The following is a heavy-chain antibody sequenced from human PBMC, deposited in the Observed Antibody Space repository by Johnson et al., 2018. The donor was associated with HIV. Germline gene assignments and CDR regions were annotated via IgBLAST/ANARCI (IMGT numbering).Heavy chain of an antibody. CDR2: IRYDGSNK. CDR1: GFTFNNYD. CDR3: AKFPYTAMASDAFDI. D-gene: IGHD5-18*01. J-gene: IGHJ3*02. Sequence: QVQLVESGGGVVQPGGSLRLSCAASGFTFNNYDMHWARQAPGKGLEWVAFIRYDGSNKYYADSVKGRFTISRDNSKNTLYLQMNSLRAEDTAVYYCAKFPYTAMASDAFDIWGQGTMVTVSS. V-gene: IGHV3-30*02.